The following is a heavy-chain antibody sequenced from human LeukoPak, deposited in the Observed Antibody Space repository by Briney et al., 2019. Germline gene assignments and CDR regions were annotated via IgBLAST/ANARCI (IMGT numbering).Heavy chain of an antibody. CDR3: ARDIATAGHAAIYD. Sequence: GGSLRLSCAASGFTFSSYNMNWVRQAPGKGLEWVSYINRGSSYIYYADSVKGRFTISRDNAKNSLYLQMNSLRAEDTAVYYCARDIATAGHAAIYDWGQGTLVTVSS. V-gene: IGHV3-21*01. D-gene: IGHD6-13*01. CDR1: GFTFSSYN. CDR2: INRGSSYI. J-gene: IGHJ4*02.